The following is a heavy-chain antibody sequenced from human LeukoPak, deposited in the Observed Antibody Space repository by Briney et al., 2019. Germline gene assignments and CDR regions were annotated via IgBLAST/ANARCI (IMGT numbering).Heavy chain of an antibody. CDR3: AKGPYYTFWTTGDY. V-gene: IGHV3-23*01. J-gene: IGHJ4*01. CDR2: ISGSGRT. CDR1: GFSFSGFA. Sequence: GGSLRLSCAASGFSFSGFAMNWVRQAPGKGLEWVSSISGSGRTYQADSEKGRFTISRDDSKNMVYLQMNSLRAEDTAVYYCAKGPYYTFWTTGDYWGQGTLVTVSS. D-gene: IGHD3-3*01.